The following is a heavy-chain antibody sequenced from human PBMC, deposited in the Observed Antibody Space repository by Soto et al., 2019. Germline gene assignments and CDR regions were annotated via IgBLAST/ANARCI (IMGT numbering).Heavy chain of an antibody. D-gene: IGHD6-19*01. Sequence: WGSLRLSCGASGFTFSSCGMHRVRQAPGKGVEWVAVISYDGSNKYYADSVKGRFTISRDNSENTLYLQMNSLRAEDTAVYYCAKESYSSGWYVSYYGMDVWGQGTTVTVSS. V-gene: IGHV3-30*18. CDR3: AKESYSSGWYVSYYGMDV. CDR1: GFTFSSCG. CDR2: ISYDGSNK. J-gene: IGHJ6*02.